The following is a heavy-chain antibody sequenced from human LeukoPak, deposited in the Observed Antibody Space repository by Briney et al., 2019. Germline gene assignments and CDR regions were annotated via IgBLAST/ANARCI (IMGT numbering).Heavy chain of an antibody. CDR1: GDSVSSNSAA. CDR2: TYYRSKWYT. V-gene: IGHV6-1*01. D-gene: IGHD5-24*01. CDR3: AGERDGYNYVELWCFDL. J-gene: IGHJ2*01. Sequence: SQTLSRTCAISGDSVSSNSAAWNWIRQSPSRGLEWLGRTYYRSKWYTDYAVPVKSRITINPDTSKNQFSLQLNSVTPEDTAVYYCAGERDGYNYVELWCFDLWGRGTLVTVSS.